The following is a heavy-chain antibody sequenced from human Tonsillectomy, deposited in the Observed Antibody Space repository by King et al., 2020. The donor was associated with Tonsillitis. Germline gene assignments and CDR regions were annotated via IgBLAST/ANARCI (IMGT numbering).Heavy chain of an antibody. Sequence: VQLVESGGDFVQPGGSLRLSCVGSGFTFSDYSMNWVRQAPGKGLEWVSYISSTTIYYADSVQGRFTISRDDAKNSIFLHMISLRAEDTAVYYGARELWFGELFNYYYAMDVWGPGTTVTVSS. CDR3: ARELWFGELFNYYYAMDV. J-gene: IGHJ6*02. D-gene: IGHD3-10*01. V-gene: IGHV3-48*01. CDR2: ISSTTI. CDR1: GFTFSDYS.